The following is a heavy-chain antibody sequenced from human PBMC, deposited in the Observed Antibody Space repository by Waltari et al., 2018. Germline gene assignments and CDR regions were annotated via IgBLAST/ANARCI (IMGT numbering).Heavy chain of an antibody. CDR1: GFTFSSYS. CDR3: ARDPYGDYVY. Sequence: EVQLVESGGGLVQPGGSLRLSCAASGFTFSSYSMNWVRQAPGKGLGWVSYISSSSSTIYYADSVKGRFTISRDNAKNSLYLQMNSLRAEDTAVYYCARDPYGDYVYWGQGTLVTVSS. J-gene: IGHJ4*02. CDR2: ISSSSSTI. V-gene: IGHV3-48*01. D-gene: IGHD4-17*01.